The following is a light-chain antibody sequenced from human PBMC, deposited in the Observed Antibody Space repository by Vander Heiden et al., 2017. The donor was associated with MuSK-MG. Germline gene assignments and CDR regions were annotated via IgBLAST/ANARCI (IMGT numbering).Light chain of an antibody. V-gene: IGLV1-40*01. CDR2: GNS. CDR1: SSNIGAGYD. Sequence: QSVLTQPPSVSGAPGQRVTISCTGSSSNIGAGYDVPWSQQLPGTAPKLLIYGNSNRPSGVPERFSGSKSGTSASLAITGLQAEDEADYYCQSYDSSLGYVFGTGTKVTVL. J-gene: IGLJ1*01. CDR3: QSYDSSLGYV.